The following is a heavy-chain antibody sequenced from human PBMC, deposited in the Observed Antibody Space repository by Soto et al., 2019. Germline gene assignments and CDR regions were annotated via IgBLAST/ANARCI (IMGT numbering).Heavy chain of an antibody. J-gene: IGHJ6*02. Sequence: GGSLRLSCAASGFTFSSYAMHWVRQAPGKGLEWVAVISYDGSNKYYADSVKGRFTISRDNSKNTLYLQMNSLRAEDTAVYYCARDSHDSSGYYGYYGMDVWGQGTTVTVSS. CDR1: GFTFSSYA. D-gene: IGHD3-22*01. V-gene: IGHV3-30-3*01. CDR3: ARDSHDSSGYYGYYGMDV. CDR2: ISYDGSNK.